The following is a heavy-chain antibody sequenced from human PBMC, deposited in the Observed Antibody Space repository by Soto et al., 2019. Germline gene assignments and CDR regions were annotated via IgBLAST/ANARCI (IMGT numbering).Heavy chain of an antibody. D-gene: IGHD2-2*01. Sequence: EVQLVESGGGLVQPGRSLRLSCAASGFTFDDYAMPWVRQVPGKGLEWVSGINWNSGRRGYADSVKGRFAISRDNAKNILHTQMNRQRADHTALNSCVKDGTSDWYCRHFRHWGQGTLVTVSS. V-gene: IGHV3-9*01. CDR2: INWNSGRR. CDR3: VKDGTSDWYCRHFRH. CDR1: GFTFDDYA. J-gene: IGHJ1*01.